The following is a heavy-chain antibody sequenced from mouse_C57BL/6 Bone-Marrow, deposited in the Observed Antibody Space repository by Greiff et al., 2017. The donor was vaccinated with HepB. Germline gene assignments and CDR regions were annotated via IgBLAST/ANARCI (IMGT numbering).Heavy chain of an antibody. J-gene: IGHJ3*01. V-gene: IGHV1-81*01. CDR2: IYPRSGNT. D-gene: IGHD1-1*01. CDR3: ARREAYYGRAWFAY. Sequence: VQLQQSGAELARPGASVKLSCKASGYTFTSYVISWVKQRTGQGLEWIGEIYPRSGNTYYNEKFKGKATLTADKSSSTAYMELRSLTSEDSAVYFCARREAYYGRAWFAYWGQGTLVTVSA. CDR1: GYTFTSYV.